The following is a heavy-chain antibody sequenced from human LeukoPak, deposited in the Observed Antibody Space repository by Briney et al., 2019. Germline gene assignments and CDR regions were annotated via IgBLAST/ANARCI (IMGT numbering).Heavy chain of an antibody. CDR3: ARAPAFRWLQLDFDY. CDR1: GGSISSYY. J-gene: IGHJ4*02. V-gene: IGHV4-59*01. Sequence: SETLSLTCTVSGGSISSYYWSWIRQPPGKGLEWIGYIYYSGSTNYNPSLKSRVTISVDTSKNQFSLKLSSVTAADTAVYYCARAPAFRWLQLDFDYWGQGTLVTVSS. D-gene: IGHD5-24*01. CDR2: IYYSGST.